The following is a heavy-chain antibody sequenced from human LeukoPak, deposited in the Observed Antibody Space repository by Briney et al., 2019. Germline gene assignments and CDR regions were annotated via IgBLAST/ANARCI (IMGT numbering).Heavy chain of an antibody. D-gene: IGHD6-13*01. CDR3: ARRGYSSSWYQDYFDY. CDR1: GGTFSSYA. J-gene: IGHJ4*02. Sequence: SVKVSCKASGGTFSSYAISWVRQAPGQGLEWMGGIIPIFGTANYEQKFQGRVTITADESTSTAYMELSSLRSEDTAVYYCARRGYSSSWYQDYFDYWGQGTLVTVSS. CDR2: IIPIFGTA. V-gene: IGHV1-69*13.